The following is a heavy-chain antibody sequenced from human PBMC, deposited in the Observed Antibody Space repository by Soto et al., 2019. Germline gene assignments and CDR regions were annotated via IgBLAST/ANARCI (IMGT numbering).Heavy chain of an antibody. V-gene: IGHV3-23*01. CDR3: AKDPCSGGSCYYDY. D-gene: IGHD2-15*01. Sequence: PGGSLRLSCAASGFTFSTYPMTWVRQAPGEGLDWVSTISGDGIDTYHADSVKGRFTISRDNSKNTLYLQMNSLRAEDTAVYYCAKDPCSGGSCYYDYWGQGTLVTVPQ. J-gene: IGHJ4*02. CDR1: GFTFSTYP. CDR2: ISGDGIDT.